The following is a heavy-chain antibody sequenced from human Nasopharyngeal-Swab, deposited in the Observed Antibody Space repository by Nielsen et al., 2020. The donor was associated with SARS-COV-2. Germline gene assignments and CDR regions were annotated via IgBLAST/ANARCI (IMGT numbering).Heavy chain of an antibody. J-gene: IGHJ4*02. CDR1: GFTFSSYG. CDR2: ISYDGSNK. Sequence: GESLKISCAASGFTFSSYGMYWVRQAPGKGLEWVAVISYDGSNKYYADSVKGRFTISRDNSKNTLYLQMNSLGTEDTAVYYCAKVGEWSDTVYFDYWGQGTLVTVSS. CDR3: AKVGEWSDTVYFDY. V-gene: IGHV3-30*18. D-gene: IGHD3-10*01.